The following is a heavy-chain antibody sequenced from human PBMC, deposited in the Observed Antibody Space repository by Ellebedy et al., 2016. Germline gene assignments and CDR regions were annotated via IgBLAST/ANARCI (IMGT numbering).Heavy chain of an antibody. D-gene: IGHD2-8*02. Sequence: GGSLRLXXTASGFSFSDFSMNWVRQAPGKGLEWVSYISSRGTPIYYADSVKGRFTISRDNSKRTLSLQMNSLRAEDTAVYYCAKAVLELHAFDIWGQGTLVTVSS. J-gene: IGHJ3*02. CDR2: ISSRGTPI. V-gene: IGHV3-48*01. CDR1: GFSFSDFS. CDR3: AKAVLELHAFDI.